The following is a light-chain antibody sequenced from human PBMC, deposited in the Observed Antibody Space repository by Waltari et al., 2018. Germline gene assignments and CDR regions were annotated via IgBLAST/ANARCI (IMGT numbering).Light chain of an antibody. CDR1: KLGDKY. Sequence: SYELTQPPSVSMSPGQTASINCSGDKLGDKYACWYQQKPGQSPVLVIYQDSKRPSGIPERFSGSNSGNTATLTISGTQAMDEADYYCQAWDSSTVGVFGGGTKLTVL. V-gene: IGLV3-1*01. CDR3: QAWDSSTVGV. CDR2: QDS. J-gene: IGLJ2*01.